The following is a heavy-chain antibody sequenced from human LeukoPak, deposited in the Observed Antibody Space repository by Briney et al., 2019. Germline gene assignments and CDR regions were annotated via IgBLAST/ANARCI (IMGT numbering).Heavy chain of an antibody. V-gene: IGHV6-1*01. Sequence: SQTLSLTCAISGDSVSSNSAAWNWIRQSPSRGLEWLGRTYYRSKWYNDYAVSVKSRITINPDTSKNQFSLQLNSVTPEDTAVYYCARRSRDYGDYKYYFDYWGQGTLVTVSS. J-gene: IGHJ4*02. CDR2: TYYRSKWYN. CDR1: GDSVSSNSAA. D-gene: IGHD4-17*01. CDR3: ARRSRDYGDYKYYFDY.